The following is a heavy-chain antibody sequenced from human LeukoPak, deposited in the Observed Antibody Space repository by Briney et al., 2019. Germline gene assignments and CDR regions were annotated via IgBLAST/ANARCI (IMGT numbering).Heavy chain of an antibody. J-gene: IGHJ4*02. CDR3: AKGLDYGDDY. V-gene: IGHV3-23*01. CDR1: GFTFSSYG. D-gene: IGHD4-17*01. CDR2: ISGSGGST. Sequence: TGGSLRLSCAASGFTFSSYGMHWVRQAPGKGLEWVSAISGSGGSTYYADSVKGRFTISRDNSKNTLYLQMNSLRAEDTAVYYCAKGLDYGDDYWGQGTLVTVSS.